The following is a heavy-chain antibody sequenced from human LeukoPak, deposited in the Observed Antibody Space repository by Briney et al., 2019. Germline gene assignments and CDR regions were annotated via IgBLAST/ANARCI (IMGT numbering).Heavy chain of an antibody. CDR3: ARHGPFGVVMFLDY. D-gene: IGHD3-3*01. Sequence: SETLSLTCTVSGGSIISSEYHWGWVRQPPGKGLEWIGTISYSGNTDYNPSLKSRVTISVDTSKNQFSLKLSSVTAADTAVYYCARHGPFGVVMFLDYWGQGTLVTVSS. CDR2: ISYSGNT. V-gene: IGHV4-39*01. J-gene: IGHJ4*02. CDR1: GGSIISSEYH.